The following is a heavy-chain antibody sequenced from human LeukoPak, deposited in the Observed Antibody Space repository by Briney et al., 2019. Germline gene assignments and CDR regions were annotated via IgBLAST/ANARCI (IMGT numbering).Heavy chain of an antibody. Sequence: TGGSLRLSCAASGFTFSSYPLSWVRQAPGKGLEWVSTISGSGGSTYYADSVKGRFTISRDNSKNTLYLQMNSLRAEDTAVYYCAESGGSGFDYWGQGTLVTVSS. D-gene: IGHD3-10*01. CDR2: ISGSGGST. J-gene: IGHJ4*02. CDR3: AESGGSGFDY. CDR1: GFTFSSYP. V-gene: IGHV3-23*01.